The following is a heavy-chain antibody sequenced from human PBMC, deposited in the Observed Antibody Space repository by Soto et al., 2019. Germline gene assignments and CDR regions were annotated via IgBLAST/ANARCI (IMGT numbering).Heavy chain of an antibody. J-gene: IGHJ3*02. V-gene: IGHV3-9*01. CDR1: GFTVDDYA. CDR2: ISGNSGSI. CDR3: AKDVGVGVGSKTGGGAFDI. D-gene: IGHD7-27*01. Sequence: EVQLVESGGGLVQPGRSLRLSCAASGFTVDDYAMHWVRQAPGKGLEWVSGISGNSGSIGYADSVKGRFTISRDNAKNSLYLQMNSLRAEDTALYYCAKDVGVGVGSKTGGGAFDIWGQGTMVTVSS.